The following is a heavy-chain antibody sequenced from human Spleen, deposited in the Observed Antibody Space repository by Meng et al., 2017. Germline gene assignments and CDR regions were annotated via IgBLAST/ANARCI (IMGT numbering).Heavy chain of an antibody. CDR1: GFTFRTVA. CDR3: VPRTTYFDS. V-gene: IGHV3-23*01. J-gene: IGHJ4*02. Sequence: EVQLLAPGGGLVQPGGSLRLSCAASGFTFRTVAMRWVRQAPGKGLEWGVSISGAGTNIHYADSVKAPSTISCANFKYTLHLLINSLRAKDTPVYYDVPRTTYFDSWGLGTLVTVSS. CDR2: ISGAGTNI. D-gene: IGHD3-10*02.